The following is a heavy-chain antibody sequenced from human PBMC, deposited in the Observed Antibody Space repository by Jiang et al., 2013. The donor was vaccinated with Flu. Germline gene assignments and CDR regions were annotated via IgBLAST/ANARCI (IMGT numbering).Heavy chain of an antibody. V-gene: IGHV4-31*03. D-gene: IGHD2-15*01. CDR3: TRILGRDDAFDM. Sequence: TCSVSGGSITSGGLLLVLGSASTQERAWSGLVMSFYSGTTNYNPALKSRVSISVDTSKNQFSLTLTSLTAADTAIYYCTRILGRDDAFDMWGHGTMVTVSS. CDR2: SFYSGTT. CDR1: GGSITSGGLL. J-gene: IGHJ3*02.